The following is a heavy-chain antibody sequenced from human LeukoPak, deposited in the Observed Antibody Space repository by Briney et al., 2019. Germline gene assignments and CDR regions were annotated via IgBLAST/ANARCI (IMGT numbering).Heavy chain of an antibody. V-gene: IGHV4-34*01. J-gene: IGHJ4*02. CDR2: INHSGST. CDR3: ASDTGYDYVMRSDLYPMEFDY. D-gene: IGHD3-16*02. CDR1: ARSLSGCH. Sequence: SETLSLTRALDARSLSGCHSCCFRQPPGKGLEWIGEINHSGSTNYNPSLKSRVTISVDTSKNQFSLKLSSVTAADTAVYYCASDTGYDYVMRSDLYPMEFDYWGQGTLVTVSS.